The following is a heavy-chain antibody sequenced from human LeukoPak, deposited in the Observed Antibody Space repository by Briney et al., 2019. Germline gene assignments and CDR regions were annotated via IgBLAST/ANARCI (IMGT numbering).Heavy chain of an antibody. V-gene: IGHV4-39*07. Sequence: GSLRLSCAASGFTFSSYRMNWVRQAPGKGLEWIGSIYYSGSTYYNPSLKSRVTISVDTSKNQFSLKLSSVTAADTAVYYCASSSWPWAYFDLWGRGTLVTVSS. CDR1: GFTFSSYR. CDR2: IYYSGST. D-gene: IGHD6-13*01. J-gene: IGHJ2*01. CDR3: ASSSWPWAYFDL.